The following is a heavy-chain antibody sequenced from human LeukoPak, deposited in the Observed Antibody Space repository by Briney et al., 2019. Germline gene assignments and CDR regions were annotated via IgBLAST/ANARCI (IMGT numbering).Heavy chain of an antibody. Sequence: GGPLRLSCAASGFSFSTYWMSWVRKTPEKGLEFVANINQDASVRNYMDSLKGRCTISRDNAKKSVYLEINSLRADDTAVYYCARDPGSSSFDLWGQGALVTVSS. D-gene: IGHD6-13*01. CDR3: ARDPGSSSFDL. V-gene: IGHV3-7*01. CDR2: INQDASVR. CDR1: GFSFSTYW. J-gene: IGHJ4*02.